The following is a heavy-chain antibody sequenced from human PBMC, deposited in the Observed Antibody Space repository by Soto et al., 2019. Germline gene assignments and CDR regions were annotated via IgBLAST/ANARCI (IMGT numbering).Heavy chain of an antibody. V-gene: IGHV4-30-4*01. CDR1: GGSISSGDYY. CDR3: AGLQSMRLSGLDP. Sequence: SETLSLTCSVSGGSISSGDYYWSWIRQPPGKGLEWIGYIYYSGSTYYNPSLKSRVTISVDTSKNQFSLKLSSVTAADTAVYYCAGLQSMRLSGLDPWGQGTLVTVSS. D-gene: IGHD3-16*02. CDR2: IYYSGST. J-gene: IGHJ5*02.